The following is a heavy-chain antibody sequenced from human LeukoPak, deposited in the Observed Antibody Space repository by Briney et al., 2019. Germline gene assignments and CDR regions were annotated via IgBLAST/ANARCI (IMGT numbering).Heavy chain of an antibody. V-gene: IGHV1-8*01. Sequence: GASVKVSCKASGYTFTSYDINWVRQATGQGLEWMGWMNPNSGNTGYAQKFQGRVTVTRNTSISTAYMELSSLRSEDTAVYYCARAASMVVPAASFDPWGQGTLATVSS. CDR3: ARAASMVVPAASFDP. J-gene: IGHJ5*02. CDR1: GYTFTSYD. CDR2: MNPNSGNT. D-gene: IGHD2-2*01.